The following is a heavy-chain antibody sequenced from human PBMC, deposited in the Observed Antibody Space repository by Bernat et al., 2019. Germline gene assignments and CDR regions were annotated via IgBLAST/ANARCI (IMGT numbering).Heavy chain of an antibody. CDR1: GFTFSSYA. V-gene: IGHV3-66*01. J-gene: IGHJ6*02. Sequence: EVQLLESGGGLVQPGGSLRLSCAASGFTFSSYAMSWVRQAPGKGLEWVSVIYSGGSTYYADSVKGRFTISRDNSKNTLYLQMNSPRAEDTAVYYCASVRAVAGTPYYYYGMDVWGQGTTVTVSS. CDR2: IYSGGST. D-gene: IGHD6-19*01. CDR3: ASVRAVAGTPYYYYGMDV.